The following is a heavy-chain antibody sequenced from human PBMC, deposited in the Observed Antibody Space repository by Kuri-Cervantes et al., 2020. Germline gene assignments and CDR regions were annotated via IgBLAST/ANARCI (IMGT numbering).Heavy chain of an antibody. CDR1: GFTFSSYG. CDR2: IWYDGSNK. V-gene: IGHV3-33*01. J-gene: IGHJ4*02. Sequence: LSLTCAASGFTFSSYGMHWVRQAPGKGLEWVAVIWYDGSNKYYADSVKGRFTISRDNSKNTLYLQMNSLRAEDTAVYYCARDGRSGSYPRGFFDCWGQGTLVTVSS. D-gene: IGHD1-26*01. CDR3: ARDGRSGSYPRGFFDC.